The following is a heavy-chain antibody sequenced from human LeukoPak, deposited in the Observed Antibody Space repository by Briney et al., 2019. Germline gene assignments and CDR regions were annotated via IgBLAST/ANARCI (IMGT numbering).Heavy chain of an antibody. J-gene: IGHJ4*02. Sequence: PGESLKISCKGSGYSFTSYWIGWVRQMPGKGLEWMGIIYPGDSDTRYSPSFQGQVTISADKSISTAYLQWSSLKAPDTAMYYCARRLNGRSGYSYGQIDYWGQGTLVTVSS. CDR3: ARRLNGRSGYSYGQIDY. CDR1: GYSFTSYW. V-gene: IGHV5-51*01. D-gene: IGHD5-18*01. CDR2: IYPGDSDT.